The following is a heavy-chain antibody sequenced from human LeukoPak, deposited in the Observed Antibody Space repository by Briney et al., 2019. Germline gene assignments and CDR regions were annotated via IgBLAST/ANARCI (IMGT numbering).Heavy chain of an antibody. CDR1: GGSIISYY. Sequence: SETLSLTCTVSGGSIISYYWSWIRQPPGKGLEWIGYIYYSGSTNYNPSLKSRVTISVDTSKNQFSLKLSSVTAADTAVYYCARSPPTYCSGGSCYYYGMDVWGQGTTVTVSS. V-gene: IGHV4-59*08. CDR3: ARSPPTYCSGGSCYYYGMDV. CDR2: IYYSGST. J-gene: IGHJ6*02. D-gene: IGHD2-15*01.